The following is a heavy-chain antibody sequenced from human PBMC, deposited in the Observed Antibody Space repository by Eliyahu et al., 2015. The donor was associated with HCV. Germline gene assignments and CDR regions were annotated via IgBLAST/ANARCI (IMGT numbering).Heavy chain of an antibody. CDR2: IHYSGXT. Sequence: QVQLQESGPGLVKPSETLSLTCTXSGGSITXYYWSWIRQPPGXGLEWXXYIHYSGXTNXXPSLKSRVTISVDTSNNQFSLNLTSVTAADTAVYYCASGGGGIAVAGTGGWFDPWGQGTLVTVSS. V-gene: IGHV4-59*13. CDR3: ASGGGGIAVAGTGGWFDP. J-gene: IGHJ5*02. CDR1: GGSITXYY. D-gene: IGHD6-19*01.